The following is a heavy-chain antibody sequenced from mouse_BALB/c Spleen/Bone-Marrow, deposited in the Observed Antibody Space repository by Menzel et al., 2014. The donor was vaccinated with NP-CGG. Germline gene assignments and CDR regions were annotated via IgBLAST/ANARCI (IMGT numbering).Heavy chain of an antibody. CDR1: GFTFSNYG. J-gene: IGHJ2*01. CDR3: ARRGTGTGSYYFDY. V-gene: IGHV5-6*01. Sequence: VQLKESGGDLVKPGGSLKLSCAASGFTFSNYGMSWVRQTPDKRLEWVATISSVGSYTYYPDSVKGRFTISRDNAKNTLFLQMSSLKSEDTAMYYCARRGTGTGSYYFDYWGQGTTLTVFS. CDR2: ISSVGSYT. D-gene: IGHD4-1*01.